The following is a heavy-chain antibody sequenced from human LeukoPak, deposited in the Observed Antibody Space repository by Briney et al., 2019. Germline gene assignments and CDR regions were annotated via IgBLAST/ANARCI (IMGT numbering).Heavy chain of an antibody. D-gene: IGHD2-15*01. Sequence: PGGSLRLSCAASGFTVSRNYMSWVRQAPGKGLEWVSAISGSGGSTYYADSVKGRFTISRDNSKNTLYLQMNSLRAEDTAVYYCAASRGGSFLLYVYWGQGTLVTVSS. CDR2: ISGSGGST. V-gene: IGHV3-23*01. CDR1: GFTVSRNY. CDR3: AASRGGSFLLYVY. J-gene: IGHJ4*02.